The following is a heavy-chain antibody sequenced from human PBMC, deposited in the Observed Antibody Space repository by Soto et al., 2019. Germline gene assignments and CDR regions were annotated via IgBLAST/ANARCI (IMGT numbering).Heavy chain of an antibody. V-gene: IGHV3-23*01. CDR1: GFTQSNCA. J-gene: IGHJ2*01. CDR3: ATHTAMVGSYWYFDL. D-gene: IGHD5-18*01. CDR2: ISGSGGNT. Sequence: XGSRRLPCVAGGFTQSNCARSWDSQAPGMGLEWVSAISGSGGNTYYADSVKGRFTISRDNSKNTLYLQMNSLRAEDTAVYYCATHTAMVGSYWYFDLWGRGTLVT.